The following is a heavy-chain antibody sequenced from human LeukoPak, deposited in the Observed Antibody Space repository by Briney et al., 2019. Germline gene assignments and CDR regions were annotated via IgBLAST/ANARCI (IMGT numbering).Heavy chain of an antibody. CDR3: ARYSVVPPADFDY. CDR2: IDPSDSYT. Sequence: GESLRISRKGSGYSFTSYWISWVRQMPGKGLEWMGRIDPSDSYTNYSPSFQGHVIISADKSISTAYLQWSSLKASDTAIYYCARYSVVPPADFDYWGQGTLVTVSS. J-gene: IGHJ4*02. D-gene: IGHD2-2*01. V-gene: IGHV5-10-1*01. CDR1: GYSFTSYW.